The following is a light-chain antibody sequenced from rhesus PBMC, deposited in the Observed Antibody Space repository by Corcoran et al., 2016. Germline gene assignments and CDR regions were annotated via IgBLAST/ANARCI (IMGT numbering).Light chain of an antibody. V-gene: IGKV1-43*02. CDR3: LQYKSDPYS. CDR1: QGISTY. CDR2: KAS. J-gene: IGKJ2*01. Sequence: DIQMTQSPPSLSASVGDRVTITCRASQGISTYLNWYQQKPGKAPKRLIYKASSLGSGVPSRFSGIGYGTAFTLTISSLQPEDFATYFCLQYKSDPYSFGQGTKVEIK.